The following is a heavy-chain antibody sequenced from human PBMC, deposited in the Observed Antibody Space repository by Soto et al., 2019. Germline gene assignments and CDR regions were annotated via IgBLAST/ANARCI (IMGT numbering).Heavy chain of an antibody. CDR1: GASISSYY. Sequence: QVQLQESGPGLVKPSETLSLTCTVSGASISSYYWSWIRQPPGKGLEWIGYIYYSGSTNYNPSLKSRVTISVDTSKNQFSLRLSSVTAVDTAVYHCARQMFIGGMDVWGQGTTVTVSS. CDR2: IYYSGST. J-gene: IGHJ6*02. CDR3: ARQMFIGGMDV. D-gene: IGHD2-15*01. V-gene: IGHV4-59*08.